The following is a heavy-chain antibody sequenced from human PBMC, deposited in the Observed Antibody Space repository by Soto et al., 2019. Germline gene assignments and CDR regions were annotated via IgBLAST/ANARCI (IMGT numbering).Heavy chain of an antibody. CDR3: AKEREQWLVPDGSAFDI. CDR1: GFTFDDYA. Sequence: PGGSLRLSCAASGFTFDDYAMHWVRQAPGKGLEWVSGISWNSGSIGYADSVKGRFTISRDNAKNSLYLQMNSLRAEDTALYYCAKEREQWLVPDGSAFDIWGQGTMVTVSS. V-gene: IGHV3-9*01. D-gene: IGHD6-19*01. J-gene: IGHJ3*02. CDR2: ISWNSGSI.